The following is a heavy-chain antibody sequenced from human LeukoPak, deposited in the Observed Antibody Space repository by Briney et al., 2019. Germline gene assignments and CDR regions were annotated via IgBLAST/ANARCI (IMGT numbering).Heavy chain of an antibody. J-gene: IGHJ4*02. Sequence: SQTLSLTCTVSGGSISSGGYYWSWIRQHPGKGLEWIGYIYYSGSTYYNPSLKSRVTISVDTSKNQFSLKLSSVTAADTAVYYCARAGYSSSSEIYYWGQGTLVTVSS. V-gene: IGHV4-31*03. CDR3: ARAGYSSSSEIYY. CDR2: IYYSGST. CDR1: GGSISSGGYY. D-gene: IGHD6-6*01.